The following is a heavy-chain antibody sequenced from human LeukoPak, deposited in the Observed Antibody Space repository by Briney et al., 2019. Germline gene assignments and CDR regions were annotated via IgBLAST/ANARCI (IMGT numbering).Heavy chain of an antibody. D-gene: IGHD5-24*01. Sequence: PGGSLRLSCAASGFSFSSYSMNWVRQAPGKGLEWVAYISSRSSTIYYADSVKGRFTISRDNSKNTLYLQLNSLRAADTAVYYCAKVQEMDTILPPFHYWGQGTLVTVSS. CDR2: ISSRSSTI. CDR3: AKVQEMDTILPPFHY. V-gene: IGHV3-48*01. CDR1: GFSFSSYS. J-gene: IGHJ4*02.